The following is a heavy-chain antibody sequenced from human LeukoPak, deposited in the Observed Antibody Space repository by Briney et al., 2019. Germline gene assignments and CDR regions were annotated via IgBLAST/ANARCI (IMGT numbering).Heavy chain of an antibody. CDR3: ARSPERWLQLLIDY. Sequence: SQTLSLTCAVSGYSISSGYYWGWIRQPPGKGLEWIGSIYHSGSTYYNPSLKSRVTISVDTSKNQFSLKLSSVTAADTAVYYCARSPERWLQLLIDYWGQGTLVTVSS. V-gene: IGHV4-38-2*01. J-gene: IGHJ4*02. CDR2: IYHSGST. D-gene: IGHD5-24*01. CDR1: GYSISSGYY.